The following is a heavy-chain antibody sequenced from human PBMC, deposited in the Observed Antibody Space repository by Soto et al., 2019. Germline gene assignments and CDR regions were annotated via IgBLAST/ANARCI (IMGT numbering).Heavy chain of an antibody. J-gene: IGHJ4*02. V-gene: IGHV4-61*01. CDR2: IYYSGST. CDR1: GGSVSSGSYY. D-gene: IGHD3-3*01. CDR3: ASNVDFWSGYPIPYYFDY. Sequence: SETLSLTCTVPGGSVSSGSYYWSWIRQPPGKGLEWIGYIYYSGSTNYNPSLKSRVTISVDTSKNQFSLKLSSVTAADTAVYYCASNVDFWSGYPIPYYFDYWGQGTLVTVSS.